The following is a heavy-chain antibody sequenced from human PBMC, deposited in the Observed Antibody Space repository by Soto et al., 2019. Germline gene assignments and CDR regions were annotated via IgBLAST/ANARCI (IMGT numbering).Heavy chain of an antibody. D-gene: IGHD3-22*01. V-gene: IGHV3-23*01. CDR1: GFTFSSYA. CDR3: AKAERYYDSSGYCFDY. CDR2: ISGSGGST. Sequence: GGSLRLSCAASGFTFSSYAMSWVRQAPGKGLEWVSAISGSGGSTYYADSVKGRFTISRDNSKNTLYLQMNSLRAEDTAVYYCAKAERYYDSSGYCFDYWGQGTLVTVSS. J-gene: IGHJ4*02.